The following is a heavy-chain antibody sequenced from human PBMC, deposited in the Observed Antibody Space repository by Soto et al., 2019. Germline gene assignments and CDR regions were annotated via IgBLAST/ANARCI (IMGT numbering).Heavy chain of an antibody. Sequence: PGGSLRVSCVASGFDFSTYAMSWVRQSPGKGLEWVSVIGEGGVSRVYADAVKGRFTISRDNSKNTLYLQMTSLRVDDTAMYYCARDSVTRVSSDIPGMDVWGQGTTVTVSS. V-gene: IGHV3-23*01. CDR2: IGEGGVSR. CDR3: ARDSVTRVSSDIPGMDV. D-gene: IGHD3-10*01. CDR1: GFDFSTYA. J-gene: IGHJ6*02.